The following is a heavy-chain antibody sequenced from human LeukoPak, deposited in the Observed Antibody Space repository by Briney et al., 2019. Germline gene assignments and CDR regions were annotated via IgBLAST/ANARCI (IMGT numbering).Heavy chain of an antibody. J-gene: IGHJ4*02. CDR2: ISWNSGSI. CDR3: AKGGMGGDFY. CDR1: GFTFDDYA. Sequence: PGGSLRLSCAASGFTFDDYAMHWVRQAPGKGLEWVSGISWNSGSIGYADSVKGRFTISRDNAKNSLYLQMNSLRAEDTALYYCAKGGMGGDFYWGQGTLVTVSS. V-gene: IGHV3-9*01. D-gene: IGHD2-21*01.